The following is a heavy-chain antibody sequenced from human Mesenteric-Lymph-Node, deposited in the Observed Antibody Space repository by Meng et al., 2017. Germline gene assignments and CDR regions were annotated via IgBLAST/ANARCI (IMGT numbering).Heavy chain of an antibody. D-gene: IGHD6-19*01. J-gene: IGHJ4*02. CDR1: GFTFSGSA. V-gene: IGHV3-73*01. Sequence: GGSLRLSCAASGFTFSGSAMHWVRQASGKGLEWVGRIRSKANSYATAYAASVKGRFTISRDDSKNTAYLQMNSLKTEDTAVYYCTRPGSGVNSSGWYWSSWGQGTLVTVSS. CDR2: IRSKANSYAT. CDR3: TRPGSGVNSSGWYWSS.